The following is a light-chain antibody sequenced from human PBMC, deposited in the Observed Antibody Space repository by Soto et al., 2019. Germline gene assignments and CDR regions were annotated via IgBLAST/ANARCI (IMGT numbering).Light chain of an antibody. J-gene: IGKJ5*01. CDR1: QSIIIW. V-gene: IGKV1-5*01. CDR2: DAS. CDR3: QQLNSYPIT. Sequence: IPMTHSPATLSASVGDRVTITCRASQSIIIWLAWYQQKPGKAPKLLIYDASSLESGVPSRFSGSGSGTDFTLTISSLQPEDFTTYYCQQLNSYPITFGHGTRLEIK.